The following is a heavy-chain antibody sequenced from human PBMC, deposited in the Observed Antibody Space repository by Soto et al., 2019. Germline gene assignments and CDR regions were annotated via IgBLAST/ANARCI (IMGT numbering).Heavy chain of an antibody. Sequence: QVQLQESGPGLVKPSETLSLTCSVSGVSVTSGSYYWTWIRQPPGKGLEWIGYIHYTGITTYNPSLNSRVSMSIDTSKRLFSLNMNSVTAADTAVYYCARDFRGLGIRRHFDHWGQGTPVTVSS. CDR1: GVSVTSGSYY. CDR3: ARDFRGLGIRRHFDH. D-gene: IGHD3-10*01. CDR2: IHYTGIT. J-gene: IGHJ4*02. V-gene: IGHV4-61*03.